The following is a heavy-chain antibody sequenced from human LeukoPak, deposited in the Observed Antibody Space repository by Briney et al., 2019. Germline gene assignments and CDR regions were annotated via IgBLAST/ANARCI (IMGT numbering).Heavy chain of an antibody. V-gene: IGHV4-61*01. CDR2: ISYSGST. D-gene: IGHD2-8*01. CDR1: GGSVSSGSYY. Sequence: SGTLSLTCAVSGGSVSSGSYYWNWIRQTPEKGLEWIGCISYSGSTKYNPSLKSRVTISVDTSKNQFSLRLTSVTAADTAVYCCARNGDFWGQGTLVTVSS. J-gene: IGHJ4*02. CDR3: ARNGDF.